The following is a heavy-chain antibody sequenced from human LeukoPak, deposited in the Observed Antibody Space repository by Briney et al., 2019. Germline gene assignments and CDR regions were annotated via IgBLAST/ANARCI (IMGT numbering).Heavy chain of an antibody. V-gene: IGHV5-51*01. CDR1: GSSFTSYW. Sequence: GASLKISYKGSGSSFTSYWIGWVRQMPGKGLEWMGIIYPGDSDTRYSPSFQGQVTISADKSISTAYLQWSSLKASDTAMYYCARQDILHSQIYHDYWGQGTLVTVSS. D-gene: IGHD5-12*01. CDR3: ARQDILHSQIYHDY. CDR2: IYPGDSDT. J-gene: IGHJ4*02.